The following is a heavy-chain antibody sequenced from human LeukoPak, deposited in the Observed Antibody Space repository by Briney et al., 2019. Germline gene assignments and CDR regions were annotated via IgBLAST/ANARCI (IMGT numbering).Heavy chain of an antibody. CDR2: IYSGGST. CDR1: RFTVSSNY. V-gene: IGHV3-53*01. D-gene: IGHD3-22*01. CDR3: VTLEHYYDSSGYPANSFFY. J-gene: IGHJ4*02. Sequence: GGSLRLSCALSRFTVSSNYMSWVRQAPGEGLEWVSVIYSGGSTYYANSVKGRFTNSRDNSKNPLYLQMNSLRAEDTAVYYCVTLEHYYDSSGYPANSFFYWGQGTLVTVSS.